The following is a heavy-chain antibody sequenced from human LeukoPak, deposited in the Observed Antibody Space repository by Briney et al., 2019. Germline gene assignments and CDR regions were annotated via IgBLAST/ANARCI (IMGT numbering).Heavy chain of an antibody. CDR3: ATSAVAGTLLPYYFDY. V-gene: IGHV3-23*01. Sequence: GKSLRLSCAASGFTFSSYGMHWVRQAPGKGLEWVSAISGSGGSTYYADSVKGRFTISRDNSKDTLYLQMNSLRAEDTAVYYCATSAVAGTLLPYYFDYWGQGTLVTVSS. CDR2: ISGSGGST. D-gene: IGHD6-19*01. J-gene: IGHJ4*02. CDR1: GFTFSSYG.